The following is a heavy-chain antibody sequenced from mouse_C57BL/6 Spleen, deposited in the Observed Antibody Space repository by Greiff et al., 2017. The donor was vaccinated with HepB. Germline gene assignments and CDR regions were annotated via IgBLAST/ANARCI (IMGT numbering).Heavy chain of an antibody. CDR2: ISSGSSTI. J-gene: IGHJ2*01. CDR1: GFTFSDYG. Sequence: EVQLVESGGGLVKPGGSLKLSCAASGFTFSDYGMHWVRQAPEKGLEWVAYISSGSSTIYYADTVKGRFTISRDNAKNTLFLQMTSLRSEDTAMYYCARMDYAGFDYWGQGTTLTVSS. V-gene: IGHV5-17*01. D-gene: IGHD2-4*01. CDR3: ARMDYAGFDY.